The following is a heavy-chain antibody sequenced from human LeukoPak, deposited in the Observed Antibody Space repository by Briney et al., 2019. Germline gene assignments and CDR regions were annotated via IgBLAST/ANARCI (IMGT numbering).Heavy chain of an antibody. Sequence: ASVKVSCKASGYTFTDYYMHWVRQAPGQGLEWMGWINPNSGGTNYAQKFQGRVTVTRDTSISTAYMELSRLRSDDTAVYYCARDGFHCSGGSCYPENWFDPWGQGTLVTASS. CDR3: ARDGFHCSGGSCYPENWFDP. J-gene: IGHJ5*02. V-gene: IGHV1-2*02. D-gene: IGHD2-15*01. CDR1: GYTFTDYY. CDR2: INPNSGGT.